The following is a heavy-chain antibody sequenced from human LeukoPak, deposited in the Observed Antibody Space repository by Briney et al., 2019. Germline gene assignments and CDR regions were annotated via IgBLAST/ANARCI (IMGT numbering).Heavy chain of an antibody. Sequence: SETLSLTCAVHGGSLSGNYWNWIRQTPGKGPEWLGDINYDGHTNYNPSLESRLTISVDSSKNQFALTLRPVTAADAAVYYCAVLMRHYGIDVWGQGTTVTVSS. CDR2: INYDGHT. CDR3: AVLMRHYGIDV. D-gene: IGHD3-9*01. V-gene: IGHV4-34*01. J-gene: IGHJ6*02. CDR1: GGSLSGNY.